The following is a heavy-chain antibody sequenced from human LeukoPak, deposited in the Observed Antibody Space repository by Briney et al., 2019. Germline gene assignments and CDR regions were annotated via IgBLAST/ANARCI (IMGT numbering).Heavy chain of an antibody. J-gene: IGHJ5*02. CDR3: ARDFGAERGGDWFDP. V-gene: IGHV1-69*13. CDR1: GGTLSSYA. Sequence: ASVKVSWKASGGTLSSYAISWVRQDTGQRLEWMRRLIPIFGTANYAQKLQGRVTITADESTSTAYMELSSLRSEDTAVYYCARDFGAERGGDWFDPWGQGTLVTVSS. CDR2: LIPIFGTA. D-gene: IGHD2-21*01.